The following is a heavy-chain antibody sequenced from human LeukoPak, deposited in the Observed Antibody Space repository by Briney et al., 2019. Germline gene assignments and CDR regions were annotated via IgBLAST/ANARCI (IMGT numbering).Heavy chain of an antibody. J-gene: IGHJ3*02. D-gene: IGHD3-22*01. CDR2: ISSNGGST. V-gene: IGHV3-64D*06. CDR1: GFTFSSYA. CDR3: VKGGIVVLISAFDI. Sequence: PGGSLRLSCSASGFTFSSYAMLWVRQAPGKGLEYVSTISSNGGSTYYADSVKGRFTISRDNSNNTLYLQMSSLRAEDTAVYYCVKGGIVVLISAFDIWGQGTMVTVSS.